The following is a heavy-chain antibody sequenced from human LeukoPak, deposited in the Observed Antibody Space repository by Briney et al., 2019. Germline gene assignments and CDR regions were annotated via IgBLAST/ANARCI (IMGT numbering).Heavy chain of an antibody. Sequence: GSLRLSCAASGFTFSSYAMHWVRQAPGKGLEWVAVISYDGSSKYYADPVKGRFTISRDNSKNTLYLQMNSLRAEDTAVYYCARQGSSGWSGNFDYWGQGTLVTVSS. J-gene: IGHJ4*02. D-gene: IGHD6-19*01. CDR2: ISYDGSSK. CDR1: GFTFSSYA. CDR3: ARQGSSGWSGNFDY. V-gene: IGHV3-30*04.